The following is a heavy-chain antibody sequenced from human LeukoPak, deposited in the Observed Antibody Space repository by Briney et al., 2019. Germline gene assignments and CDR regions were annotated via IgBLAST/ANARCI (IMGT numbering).Heavy chain of an antibody. Sequence: GGSLRLSCAASGFTFSSYAMSWVRETPGEGLEWVSAISGRGGSTYYADSVKGRFTISRDNSKNTLYLQMNSLRAEDTAVYYCAKVEAYYYGSGSYSPGYVQHWGQGTLVTVSS. V-gene: IGHV3-23*01. CDR1: GFTFSSYA. D-gene: IGHD3-10*01. CDR2: ISGRGGST. CDR3: AKVEAYYYGSGSYSPGYVQH. J-gene: IGHJ1*01.